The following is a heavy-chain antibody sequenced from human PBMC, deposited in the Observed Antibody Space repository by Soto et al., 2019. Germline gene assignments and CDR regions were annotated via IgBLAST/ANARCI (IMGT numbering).Heavy chain of an antibody. D-gene: IGHD3-10*01. CDR2: ISYDGSNK. V-gene: IGHV3-30*18. J-gene: IGHJ4*02. CDR3: AKDGRGAAVRGSFDY. Sequence: QVQLVESGGGVVQPGKSLRLSCAGSGFTFSSYGMDWVRQAPGKGLEWVADISYDGSNKYYADSVKGRFTISRDNCKNARNLLVSNMSADNTAEYYCAKDGRGAAVRGSFDYWGQGTIVTVSS. CDR1: GFTFSSYG.